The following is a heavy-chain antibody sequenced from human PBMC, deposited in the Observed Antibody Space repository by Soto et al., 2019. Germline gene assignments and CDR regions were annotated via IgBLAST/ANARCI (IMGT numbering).Heavy chain of an antibody. CDR2: ISWNSGSI. CDR1: GFTFDDYA. CDR3: ARGNGRFDY. Sequence: GGSLRLSCAASGFTFDDYAMHWVRQAPGKGLEWVSGISWNSGSIGYADSVKGRFTISRDNAKNSLYLQMNSLRAEDTALYYCARGNGRFDYWGQGTLVTVSS. V-gene: IGHV3-9*01. J-gene: IGHJ4*02. D-gene: IGHD1-26*01.